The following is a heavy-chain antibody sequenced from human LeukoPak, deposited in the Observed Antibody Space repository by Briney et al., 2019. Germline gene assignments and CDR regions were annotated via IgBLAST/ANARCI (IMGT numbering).Heavy chain of an antibody. CDR2: ISSSGSTI. D-gene: IGHD6-19*01. Sequence: GGSLRLSCAASGFTFSDYYMSWIRQAPGKGLEWVSYISSSGSTIYYADSVKGRFTISRDNAKNSLYLQMNSLRAEDTAVYYRAKSSGWYRYFQHWGQGTLVTVSS. CDR3: AKSSGWYRYFQH. CDR1: GFTFSDYY. J-gene: IGHJ1*01. V-gene: IGHV3-11*01.